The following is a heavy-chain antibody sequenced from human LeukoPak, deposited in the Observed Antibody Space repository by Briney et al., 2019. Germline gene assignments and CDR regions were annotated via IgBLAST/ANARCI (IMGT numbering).Heavy chain of an antibody. CDR1: GYTFTGYY. J-gene: IGHJ4*02. Sequence: ASVKVSCKASGYTFTGYYMHWMRQAPGQGLEWMGWINPNSGGTNYAQKLQGRVTMTTDTSTSTAYMELRSLRSDDTAVYYCARLYDSSGYYLFDYWGQGTLVTVSS. CDR2: INPNSGGT. CDR3: ARLYDSSGYYLFDY. D-gene: IGHD3-22*01. V-gene: IGHV1-2*02.